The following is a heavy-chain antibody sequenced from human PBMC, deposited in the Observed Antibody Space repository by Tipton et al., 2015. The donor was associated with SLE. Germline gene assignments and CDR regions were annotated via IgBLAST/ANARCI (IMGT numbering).Heavy chain of an antibody. CDR1: GGSISSYY. V-gene: IGHV4-4*07. CDR3: AREGAPKGWWYFDL. J-gene: IGHJ2*01. Sequence: TLSLTCTVSGGSISSYYWSWIRQPAGKGLEWIGRIFYSGSTEYNPSLKSRVSISLETSKDQFSLKLSSVTAADTAVYYCAREGAPKGWWYFDLWGRGTLITVSS. CDR2: IFYSGST.